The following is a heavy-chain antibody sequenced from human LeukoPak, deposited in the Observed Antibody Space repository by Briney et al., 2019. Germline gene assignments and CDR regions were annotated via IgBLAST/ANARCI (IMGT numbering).Heavy chain of an antibody. CDR1: GLTFRNYW. CDR2: IYSGGST. D-gene: IGHD2/OR15-2a*01. V-gene: IGHV3-53*01. CDR3: ARFLLTGAFDI. J-gene: IGHJ3*02. Sequence: GGSLRLSCAASGLTFRNYWMSWVRQAPGKGLEWVLVIYSGGSTYYADSVKGRFTISRDNSKNTLYLQMNSLRAEDTAVYYCARFLLTGAFDIWGQGTMVTVSS.